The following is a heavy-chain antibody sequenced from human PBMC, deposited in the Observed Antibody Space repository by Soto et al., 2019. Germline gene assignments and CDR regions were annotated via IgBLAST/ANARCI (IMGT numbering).Heavy chain of an antibody. CDR2: INPNSGGT. CDR1: GYTFSGFY. D-gene: IGHD6-19*01. Sequence: ASVKVSCKASGYTFSGFYMHWVRQAPGQGLEWMGWINPNSGGTKSAEKFQGRVTMTRDTPISTAYMELSRLTSDDTAVYYCASAAVTGTAGLDFWGQGTQVTVSS. V-gene: IGHV1-2*02. J-gene: IGHJ4*02. CDR3: ASAAVTGTAGLDF.